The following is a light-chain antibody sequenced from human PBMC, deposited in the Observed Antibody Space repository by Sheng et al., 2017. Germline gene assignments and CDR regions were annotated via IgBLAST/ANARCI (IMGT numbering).Light chain of an antibody. CDR1: QSVSRNW. J-gene: IGKJ1*01. V-gene: IGKV3D-20*02. CDR3: QQYNKWPGT. Sequence: EIVLTQSPGTLSLSPGERATLSCRSSQSVSRNWLAWYQQKPGQAPRLLIYDASSRATGIPDRFSGSGSGTDFTLTINRLEPEDFAVYYCQQYNKWPGTFGQGTKVEIK. CDR2: DAS.